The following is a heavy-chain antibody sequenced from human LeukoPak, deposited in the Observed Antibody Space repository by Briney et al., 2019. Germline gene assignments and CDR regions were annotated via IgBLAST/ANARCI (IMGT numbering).Heavy chain of an antibody. CDR1: SDSISSYY. Sequence: PSETLSLTCTVSSDSISSYYWSWIRQPPGKGLEWIGYIYYSGSTNYNPSLKSRVTISVDTSKNQFSLKLSSVTAADTAVYYCARDISGYFNYWGQGTLVTVSS. J-gene: IGHJ4*02. D-gene: IGHD3-22*01. CDR3: ARDISGYFNY. V-gene: IGHV4-59*01. CDR2: IYYSGST.